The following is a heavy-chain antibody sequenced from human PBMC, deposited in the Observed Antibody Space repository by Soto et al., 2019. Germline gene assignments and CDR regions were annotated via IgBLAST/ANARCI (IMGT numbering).Heavy chain of an antibody. V-gene: IGHV1-2*02. CDR1: GFSFTGYY. D-gene: IGHD6-6*01. Sequence: ASVKVSCKASGFSFTGYYIHWLRQAPGQGLEWMGWINAHSGGTEYAQKFQGRVTLTRDTSIATAYLALTSLTSDDTALYYCAKDLTRQLAYWLDPWGQGTQVTVS. CDR2: INAHSGGT. J-gene: IGHJ5*02. CDR3: AKDLTRQLAYWLDP.